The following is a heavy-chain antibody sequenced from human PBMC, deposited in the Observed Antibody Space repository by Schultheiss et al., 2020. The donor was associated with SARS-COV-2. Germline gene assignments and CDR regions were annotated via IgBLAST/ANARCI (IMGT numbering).Heavy chain of an antibody. CDR1: GGSFSGYY. V-gene: IGHV4-34*01. D-gene: IGHD1-26*01. CDR3: ARRQSGSYTY. CDR2: INHSGST. J-gene: IGHJ4*02. Sequence: SQTLSLTCAVYGGSFSGYYWSWIRQPPGKGLEWIGEINHSGSTNYNPSLKSRVTISVDTSKNQFSLKLSSVTAADTAVYYCARRQSGSYTYWGQGTLVTVSS.